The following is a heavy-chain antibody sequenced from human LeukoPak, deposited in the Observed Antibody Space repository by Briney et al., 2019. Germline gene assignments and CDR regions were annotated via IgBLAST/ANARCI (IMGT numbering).Heavy chain of an antibody. D-gene: IGHD6-19*01. V-gene: IGHV5-10-1*01. CDR2: IDPSDSYT. CDR3: ARQIDIAVAGDDY. CDR1: GYSFTSYW. Sequence: GESLKISCKGSGYSFTSYWISWVRQMPGKGLEWMGRIDPSDSYTNYSPSFQGHVTISADKSISTAYLQWSRLKASDTAMYYCARQIDIAVAGDDYWGQGTLVTVSS. J-gene: IGHJ4*02.